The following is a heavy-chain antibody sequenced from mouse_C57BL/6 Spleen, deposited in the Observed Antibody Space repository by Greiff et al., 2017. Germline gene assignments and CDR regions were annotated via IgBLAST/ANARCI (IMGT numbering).Heavy chain of an antibody. V-gene: IGHV5-6*01. CDR2: ISSGGSYT. CDR3: ARQGLGRGYFDV. Sequence: EVQLVESGGDLVKPGGSLKLSCAASGFTFSSYGMSWVRQTPDKRLEWVATISSGGSYTYYPDSVKGRFTISRDNATNTLYLQLSRLKSEDTAMYYCARQGLGRGYFDVWGTGTTVTVSS. D-gene: IGHD3-3*01. J-gene: IGHJ1*03. CDR1: GFTFSSYG.